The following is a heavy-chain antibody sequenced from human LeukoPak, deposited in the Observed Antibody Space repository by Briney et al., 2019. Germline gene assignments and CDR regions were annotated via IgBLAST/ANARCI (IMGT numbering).Heavy chain of an antibody. Sequence: PSETLSLTCAVYGGSFSGYYWSWIRQPPGKGLEWIGSIYYSGSTYYNPSLKSRVTISVDTSKNQFSLKLSSVTAADTAVYYCASSHDYGDYVADYWGQGTLVTVSS. D-gene: IGHD4-17*01. V-gene: IGHV4-34*01. CDR3: ASSHDYGDYVADY. CDR1: GGSFSGYY. J-gene: IGHJ4*02. CDR2: IYYSGST.